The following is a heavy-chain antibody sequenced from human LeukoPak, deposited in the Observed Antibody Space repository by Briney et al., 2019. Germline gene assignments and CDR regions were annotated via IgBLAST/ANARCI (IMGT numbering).Heavy chain of an antibody. CDR2: INHSGST. D-gene: IGHD2-8*01. J-gene: IGHJ5*02. Sequence: SETLSLTCAVYGGSFSGYYWSWLRQPPGKALEWIGEINHSGSTNYNPSLKSRVTISVDTSKNQFSLKLSSVTAADTAVYYCARGRMVYAIQTYNWFDPWGQGTLVTVSS. CDR3: ARGRMVYAIQTYNWFDP. CDR1: GGSFSGYY. V-gene: IGHV4-34*01.